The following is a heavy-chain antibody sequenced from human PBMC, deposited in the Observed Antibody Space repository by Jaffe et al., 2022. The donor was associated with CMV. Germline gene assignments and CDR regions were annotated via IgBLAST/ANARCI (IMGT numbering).Heavy chain of an antibody. CDR2: IYYSGST. CDR1: GGSISSSSYY. CDR3: ARGTVGNWNWGEYYYYGMDV. V-gene: IGHV4-39*01. D-gene: IGHD1-7*01. Sequence: QLQLQESGPGLVKPSETLSLTCTVSGGSISSSSYYWGWIRQPPGKGLEWIGSIYYSGSTYYNPSLKSRVTISVDTSKNQFSLKLSSVTAADTAVYYCARGTVGNWNWGEYYYYGMDVWGQGTTVTVSS. J-gene: IGHJ6*02.